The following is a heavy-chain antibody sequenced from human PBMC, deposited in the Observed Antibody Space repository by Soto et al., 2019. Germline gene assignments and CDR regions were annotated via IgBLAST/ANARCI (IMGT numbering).Heavy chain of an antibody. CDR3: ARGMIRGVVYYGGEV. J-gene: IGHJ6*02. CDR2: MSFDGSYK. Sequence: QEQLVESGGGAVQPGRSLRLSCTASGFSFSSYDMHWVRQAPGEGLEWVSAMSFDGSYKHYADSVKGRFTISRDNSENTIYLQMNGPRPEDTAVYFCARGMIRGVVYYGGEVWSQGTTVTVS. V-gene: IGHV3-30*03. D-gene: IGHD3-10*01. CDR1: GFSFSSYD.